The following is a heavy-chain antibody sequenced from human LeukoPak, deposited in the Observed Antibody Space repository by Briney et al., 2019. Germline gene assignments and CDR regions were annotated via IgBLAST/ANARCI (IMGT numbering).Heavy chain of an antibody. D-gene: IGHD3-3*01. J-gene: IGHJ3*02. V-gene: IGHV1-69*05. CDR1: GDTFSNYV. CDR2: IIPIFGTA. Sequence: SVKVSCKASGDTFSNYVIYWVRQAPGQGLEWMGGIIPIFGTANYAQKFQGRVTITTDESTSTAYMELSSLRFEDTAVYYCARNRPPSLFGVVEQNAFDIWGQGTMVTVSS. CDR3: ARNRPPSLFGVVEQNAFDI.